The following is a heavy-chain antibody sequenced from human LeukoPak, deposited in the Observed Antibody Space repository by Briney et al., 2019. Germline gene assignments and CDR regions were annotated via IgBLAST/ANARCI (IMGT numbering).Heavy chain of an antibody. CDR2: IYYSGST. V-gene: IGHV4-39*01. CDR3: ARQGSSSSPNRGFGY. D-gene: IGHD6-6*01. J-gene: IGHJ4*02. CDR1: GGSLSSDNNY. Sequence: SETLSLTCPVSGGSLSSDNNYWAWIRHPPGKGLEWIERIYYSGSTHYNPSLKSRVTISVDTSQNQFYLKLSSVTAADTAVYYCARQGSSSSPNRGFGYWGQGTLVTVSS.